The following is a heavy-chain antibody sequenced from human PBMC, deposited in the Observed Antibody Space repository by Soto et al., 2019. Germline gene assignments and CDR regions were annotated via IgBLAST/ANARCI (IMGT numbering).Heavy chain of an antibody. CDR1: GGSISSRTFW. J-gene: IGHJ4*02. CDR2: MYYSGSS. D-gene: IGHD4-4*01. Sequence: QLQLQESGPGLVKPSETLSLTCSVSGGSISSRTFWWAWIRQPPGKGLEWIGDMYYSGSSYSSPSLKSRVPHSVDTSKNQLSLKLNSVTAADTAVYYCARHPRDDYNYGGSGIFDYWGQGTLVTVSS. V-gene: IGHV4-39*01. CDR3: ARHPRDDYNYGGSGIFDY.